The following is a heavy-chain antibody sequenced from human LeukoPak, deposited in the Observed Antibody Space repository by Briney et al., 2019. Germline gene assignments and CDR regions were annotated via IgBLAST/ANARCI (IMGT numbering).Heavy chain of an antibody. V-gene: IGHV4-59*01. CDR1: SGSISSYY. J-gene: IGHJ4*02. CDR2: IYYSGST. CDR3: ARVDAVAGTYLFDY. D-gene: IGHD6-19*01. Sequence: SETLSLTCTVSSGSISSYYWSWIRQPPGKGLEWIGYIYYSGSTNYNPSLKSRVTISVDTSKNQFSLKLSSVTAADTAVYYCARVDAVAGTYLFDYWGQGTLVTVSS.